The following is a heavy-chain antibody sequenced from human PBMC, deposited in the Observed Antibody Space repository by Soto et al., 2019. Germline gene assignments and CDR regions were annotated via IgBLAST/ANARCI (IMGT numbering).Heavy chain of an antibody. D-gene: IGHD2-15*01. J-gene: IGHJ1*01. CDR2: MSYDGSKK. CDR3: TNGCNGTTCSSGYFQH. CDR1: GFTFSSYG. Sequence: QVQLVESGGGVVQPGRSLRLSCASSGFTFSSYGMHWVRQAPGKGLEWVAVMSYDGSKKYYADSVKRRLTIFKDNSKNTLYLQMNSLRAEDTAVYYCTNGCNGTTCSSGYFQHWGQGTLVIVSS. V-gene: IGHV3-30*18.